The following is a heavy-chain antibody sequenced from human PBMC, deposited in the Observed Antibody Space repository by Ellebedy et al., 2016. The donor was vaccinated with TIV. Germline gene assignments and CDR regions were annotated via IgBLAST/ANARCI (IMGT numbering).Heavy chain of an antibody. CDR1: GGTFSSFA. Sequence: AASVKVSCKASGGTFSSFAINWVRQAPGQGLEWMGWINPNNGVTNYAQKFQGRVTMTRDTSISTAYMELSRLTYDDTAMYYCARDPNGYDSFDYWGQGTLVTVSS. CDR2: INPNNGVT. CDR3: ARDPNGYDSFDY. D-gene: IGHD5-12*01. J-gene: IGHJ4*02. V-gene: IGHV1-2*02.